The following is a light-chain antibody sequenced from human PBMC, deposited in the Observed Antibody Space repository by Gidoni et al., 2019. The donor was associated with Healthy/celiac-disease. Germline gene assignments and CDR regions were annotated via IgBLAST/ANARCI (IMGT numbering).Light chain of an antibody. CDR2: AAS. V-gene: IGKV1-27*01. CDR3: QKYNSALFT. Sequence: DIQMTQSPSSLSASVGDRVTTTCRASHGISNYLAWYQQKPGKVPKLLIYAASTLQSGVPSRFSGSGSGKDFPLTISSLQPEDVATYCWQKYNSALFTFGPGTKVVIK. CDR1: HGISNY. J-gene: IGKJ3*01.